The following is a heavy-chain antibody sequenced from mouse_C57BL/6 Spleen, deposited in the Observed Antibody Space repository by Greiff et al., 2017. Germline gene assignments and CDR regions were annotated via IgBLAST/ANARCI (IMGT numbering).Heavy chain of an antibody. V-gene: IGHV5-17*01. D-gene: IGHD6-1*01. Sequence: EVHLVESGGGLVKPGGSLKLSCAASGFTFSDYGMHWVRQAPEKGLEWVAYISSGSSTIYYADTVNGRFTISRDNAKNTLFLQMTSLRSEDTAMYYCARPPSFAYWGQGTLVTVSA. CDR3: ARPPSFAY. CDR2: ISSGSSTI. CDR1: GFTFSDYG. J-gene: IGHJ3*01.